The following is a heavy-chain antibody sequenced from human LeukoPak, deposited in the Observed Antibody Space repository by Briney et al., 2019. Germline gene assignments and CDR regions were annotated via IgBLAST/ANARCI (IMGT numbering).Heavy chain of an antibody. CDR1: GGSFTPYY. J-gene: IGHJ6*03. Sequence: SETPSLPCAVPGGSFTPYYWSWIPQTPGKGLEWIGEVNHSGNTYHNPSLKSRVSMSVDTSKNQFSLRLSSVTAADTAVYYCASKGPMVRPMGVWGTGTTVTVSS. D-gene: IGHD3-10*01. CDR3: ASKGPMVRPMGV. CDR2: VNHSGNT. V-gene: IGHV4-34*01.